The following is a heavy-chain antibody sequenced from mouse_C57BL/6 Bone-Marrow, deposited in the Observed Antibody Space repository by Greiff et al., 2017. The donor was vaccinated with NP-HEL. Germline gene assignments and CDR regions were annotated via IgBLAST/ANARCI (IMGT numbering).Heavy chain of an antibody. CDR1: GYTFTSYW. Sequence: QVQLQQPGAELVKPGASVKMSCKASGYTFTSYWITWVKQRPGQGLEWIGDIYPGSGSTNYNEKFKSKATLTVVTSSSTAYMQLSSLTSEDSAVYYCARPVITVRYFDVWGTGTTVTVSS. D-gene: IGHD1-1*01. J-gene: IGHJ1*03. V-gene: IGHV1-55*01. CDR2: IYPGSGST. CDR3: ARPVITVRYFDV.